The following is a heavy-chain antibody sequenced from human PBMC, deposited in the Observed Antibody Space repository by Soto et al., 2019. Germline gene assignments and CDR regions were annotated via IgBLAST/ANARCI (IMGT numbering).Heavy chain of an antibody. D-gene: IGHD6-19*01. Sequence: GGSLRLSCVASGFIFNNQDMCWVRQAPGKGLEWVSGISASGGSTHYADSVKGRFTISRDNSRNTLFLQMNSLRAEDTAIYYCAKDAPRPNGWYYFDHWGQGMLVTVSS. CDR3: AKDAPRPNGWYYFDH. J-gene: IGHJ4*02. CDR1: GFIFNNQD. CDR2: ISASGGST. V-gene: IGHV3-23*01.